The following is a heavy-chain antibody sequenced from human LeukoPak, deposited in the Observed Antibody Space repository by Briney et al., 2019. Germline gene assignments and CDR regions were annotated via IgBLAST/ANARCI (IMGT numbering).Heavy chain of an antibody. CDR3: AKPDTETDIVVVVAAPPPFDY. D-gene: IGHD2-15*01. CDR1: GFTFRTYG. V-gene: IGHV3-30*18. CDR2: ISYDGSNK. J-gene: IGHJ4*02. Sequence: PGGSLRLSCAASGFTFRTYGMHWVRQAPGKGLEWVADISYDGSNKYYADSVKGRFTISRDNSKNTLYLQLNSLRAEASAVYYCAKPDTETDIVVVVAAPPPFDYCGQGTLVTVSS.